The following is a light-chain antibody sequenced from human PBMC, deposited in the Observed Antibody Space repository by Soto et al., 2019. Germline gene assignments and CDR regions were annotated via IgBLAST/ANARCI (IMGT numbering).Light chain of an antibody. CDR3: QHDGDSSWS. CDR2: GTS. CDR1: RSVSDTL. Sequence: EIVLTQSPGTLSLPPGERATLSCRADRSVSDTLLTWFQQKPGQAPRLPIFGTSNRAPGIPDRFSGSGSGTDFTHTISRLEPDDSAVYYCQHDGDSSWSFGHGTKVEIK. J-gene: IGKJ1*01. V-gene: IGKV3-20*01.